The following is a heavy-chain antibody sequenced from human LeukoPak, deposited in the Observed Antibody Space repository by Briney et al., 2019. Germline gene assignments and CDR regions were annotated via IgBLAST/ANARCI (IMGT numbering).Heavy chain of an antibody. CDR1: GFSFSDHY. CDR2: IRNKANSYTT. D-gene: IGHD2-15*01. J-gene: IGHJ6*02. CDR3: TTDTSEGFYYYYYGMDV. Sequence: GGSLRLSCVVSGFSFSDHYMDWVRQAPGKGLEWVGRIRNKANSYTTEYAASVKGRFTISRDDSKNSVYLQMNSLETEDTAVYYCTTDTSEGFYYYYYGMDVWGQGTTVTVSS. V-gene: IGHV3-72*01.